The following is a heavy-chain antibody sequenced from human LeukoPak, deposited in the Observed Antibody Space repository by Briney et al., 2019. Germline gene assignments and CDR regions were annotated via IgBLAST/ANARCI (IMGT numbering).Heavy chain of an antibody. CDR1: GGSSSGYY. J-gene: IGHJ4*02. Sequence: SETLSLTCAGYGGSSSGYYWSWIRQPPGKGLEWIGEINHSGSTNYNPSLKSRVTISVDTSKNQFSLKLSSVTAADTAVYYCARSSYDILTGYYISGYFDYWGQGTLVTVSS. D-gene: IGHD3-9*01. CDR2: INHSGST. CDR3: ARSSYDILTGYYISGYFDY. V-gene: IGHV4-34*01.